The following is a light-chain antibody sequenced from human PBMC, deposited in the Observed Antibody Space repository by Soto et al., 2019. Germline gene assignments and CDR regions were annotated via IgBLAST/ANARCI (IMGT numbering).Light chain of an antibody. J-gene: IGKJ1*01. V-gene: IGKV3-15*01. CDR3: QQYNNWPPWT. Sequence: EIVMTQSPATLSASPGEGATLSCRSSQRVNSNLAWYQQKPGQAPRLLIYGASTTATGIPARFSGSGSGTEFTLAISSLQSEDFAVYYCQQYNNWPPWTFGQGTKVDIK. CDR1: QRVNSN. CDR2: GAS.